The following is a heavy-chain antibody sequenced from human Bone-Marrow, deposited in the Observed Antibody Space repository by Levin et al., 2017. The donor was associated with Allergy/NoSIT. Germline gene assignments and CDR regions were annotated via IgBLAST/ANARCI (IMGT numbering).Heavy chain of an antibody. Sequence: SQTLSLTCTVSGGSISSGGYHWSWIRQHAGKGLEWIGYIYYSGSTYYTPSLKSRAMISLDTSNNQFSLKVTSATAADAAVYYCAREDGSTFDSWGQGTLVTVSS. D-gene: IGHD5-24*01. CDR3: AREDGSTFDS. V-gene: IGHV4-31*03. CDR1: GGSISSGGYH. J-gene: IGHJ4*02. CDR2: IYYSGST.